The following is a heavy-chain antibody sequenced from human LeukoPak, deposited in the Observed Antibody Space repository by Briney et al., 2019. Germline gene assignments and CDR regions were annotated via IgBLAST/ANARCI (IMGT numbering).Heavy chain of an antibody. CDR1: GYTFTSYD. V-gene: IGHV1-8*01. J-gene: IGHJ4*02. CDR2: MNPNSGNT. Sequence: ASVKVSYKASGYTFTSYDINWVRQATGQGLEWMGWMNPNSGNTGYAQKFQGRVTMTRDTSISTAYMELSSLRSEDTAVYYCARTCSGTSCSDFDYWGQGTLVTVSS. CDR3: ARTCSGTSCSDFDY. D-gene: IGHD2-2*01.